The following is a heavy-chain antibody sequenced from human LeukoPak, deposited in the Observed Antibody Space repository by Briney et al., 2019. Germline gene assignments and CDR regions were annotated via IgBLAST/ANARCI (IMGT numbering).Heavy chain of an antibody. CDR1: GFTFSSNG. CDR2: IRYDGTNK. V-gene: IGHV3-30*02. J-gene: IGHJ4*02. CDR3: SGLRTNDFWSGWDY. D-gene: IGHD3-3*01. Sequence: TGGSLRLSCAASGFTFSSNGMHWVRQAPGKGLEWVAFIRYDGTNKYYADSVKGRFTISRDNSKNTLYLQMNSLRAEDTAVYYCSGLRTNDFWSGWDYWGQGTLVTVSS.